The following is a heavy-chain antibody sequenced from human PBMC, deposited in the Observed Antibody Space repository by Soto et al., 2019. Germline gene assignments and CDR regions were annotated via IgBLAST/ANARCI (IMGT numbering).Heavy chain of an antibody. CDR3: ATVPAARFDY. CDR2: ISGSGGST. CDR1: GFTFSSYA. D-gene: IGHD2-2*01. Sequence: EVQLLESGGGLVQPGGSLRLSCAASGFTFSSYAMSWVRQAPGKGLEWVSAISGSGGSTYYEDSVKGRFTISRDNSKTTLYLQMNSLRAEDTAVYSCATVPAARFDYWGQGTLVTVSS. V-gene: IGHV3-23*01. J-gene: IGHJ4*02.